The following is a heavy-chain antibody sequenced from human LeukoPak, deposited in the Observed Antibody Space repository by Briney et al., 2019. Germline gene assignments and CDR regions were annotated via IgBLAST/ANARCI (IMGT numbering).Heavy chain of an antibody. CDR3: AKDGSWSCTD. CDR1: GFTVSDNY. Sequence: GGSLRLSCAASGFTVSDNYMSWVRQAPGKGLEWVSVMYSRGDTYYADSVKGRFTISRDNSKGSLYLQMNSLRADDTAVYYCAKDGSWSCTDWGQGTLVRVSS. J-gene: IGHJ4*02. V-gene: IGHV3-66*03. D-gene: IGHD2-8*02. CDR2: MYSRGDT.